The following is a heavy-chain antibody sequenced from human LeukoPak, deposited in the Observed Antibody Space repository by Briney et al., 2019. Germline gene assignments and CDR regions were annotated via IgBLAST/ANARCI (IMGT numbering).Heavy chain of an antibody. D-gene: IGHD3-10*01. CDR2: IYYSGST. CDR3: ARRYSSGSSGTFDY. Sequence: SETLSLTCTVSGGSISSYYWSWIRQPPGKGLEGIAYIYYSGSTNYNPSLKSRVTISVDTSKNQFSLKLSSVTAADTAVYYCARRYSSGSSGTFDYWGQGTLVTVSS. J-gene: IGHJ4*02. V-gene: IGHV4-59*01. CDR1: GGSISSYY.